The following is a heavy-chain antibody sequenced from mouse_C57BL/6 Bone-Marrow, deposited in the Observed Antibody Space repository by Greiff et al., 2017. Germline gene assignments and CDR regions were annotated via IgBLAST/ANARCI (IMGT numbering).Heavy chain of an antibody. CDR3: ARGDGYCGAWFAY. Sequence: VHLVESGAELARPGASVKLSCKASGYTFTSYGISWVKQRTGQGLEWIGEIYPRSGNTYYNEKFKGKATLTADKSSSTAYMELRSLTSEDSAVYFCARGDGYCGAWFAYWSQGTLVTVSA. V-gene: IGHV1-81*01. J-gene: IGHJ3*01. D-gene: IGHD2-3*01. CDR2: IYPRSGNT. CDR1: GYTFTSYG.